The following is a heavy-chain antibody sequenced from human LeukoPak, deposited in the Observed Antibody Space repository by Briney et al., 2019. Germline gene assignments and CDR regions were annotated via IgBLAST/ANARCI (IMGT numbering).Heavy chain of an antibody. J-gene: IGHJ4*02. Sequence: NPSETLSLTCTVSGGSMSDYHWGWIRQPPGKGLEWIGYIHYTGTTQYNPSLKRRVTLSVDTSKSQFSLELTSVTAADTAVYYCVRHGLPDWNYDYWGQGTLVTVSS. V-gene: IGHV4-59*08. CDR1: GGSMSDYH. CDR3: VRHGLPDWNYDY. CDR2: IHYTGTT. D-gene: IGHD1-7*01.